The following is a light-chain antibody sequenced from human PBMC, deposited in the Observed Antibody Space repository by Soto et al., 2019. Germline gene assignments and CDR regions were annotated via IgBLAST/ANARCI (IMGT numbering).Light chain of an antibody. V-gene: IGKV1-39*01. Sequence: DIQMTQSPSSLSASVGDRVTITCRASQSIGRFLNWYQQKPGKAPNVLINVASTLRSGVPSRFSGSGSGTDFNLTINSLQPEDFATYFCQQSFTTPHTFGGGTKVDIK. CDR3: QQSFTTPHT. CDR2: VAS. CDR1: QSIGRF. J-gene: IGKJ4*01.